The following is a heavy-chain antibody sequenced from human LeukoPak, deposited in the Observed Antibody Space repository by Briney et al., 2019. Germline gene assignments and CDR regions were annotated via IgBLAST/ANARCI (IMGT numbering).Heavy chain of an antibody. J-gene: IGHJ5*02. Sequence: SETLSLTCTVSGGSISSYYWSWIRQPPGKGLEWIGYIYYSGSTNYNPSLKSRVTISVDTSKNQFSLKLSSVTAADTAVYYCARGRTQYDFWSGYYSAWFDPWGQGTLVTVSS. CDR3: ARGRTQYDFWSGYYSAWFDP. CDR2: IYYSGST. CDR1: GGSISSYY. V-gene: IGHV4-59*12. D-gene: IGHD3-3*01.